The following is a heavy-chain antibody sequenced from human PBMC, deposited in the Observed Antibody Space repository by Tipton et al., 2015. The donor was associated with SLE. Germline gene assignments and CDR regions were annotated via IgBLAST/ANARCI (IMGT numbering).Heavy chain of an antibody. CDR3: ASLLWGGWPFDH. D-gene: IGHD6-19*01. Sequence: TLSLTCTVSGGSIRSSRHFWGWIRQPPGKGLEWIGVLYYSGNTYYNPSLKSPVTLSIDTSKNQFSLKMRSVTAADTAVYYCASLLWGGWPFDHWGQGTLVTVSS. J-gene: IGHJ4*02. CDR2: LYYSGNT. CDR1: GGSIRSSRHF. V-gene: IGHV4-39*07.